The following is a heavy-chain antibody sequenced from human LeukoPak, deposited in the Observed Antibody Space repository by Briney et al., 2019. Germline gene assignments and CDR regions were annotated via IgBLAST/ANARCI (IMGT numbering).Heavy chain of an antibody. Sequence: GASVKASCKASGYSFVFFGVSWVRQAPGQGLEWMGWINSHNGNTNYAERLQGRVTMTTDTSTSTSYMELRSLRSDDTAVYYCARASSSSRDWFDPWGQGTLVTVSS. CDR2: INSHNGNT. CDR1: GYSFVFFG. V-gene: IGHV1-18*01. CDR3: ARASSSSRDWFDP. J-gene: IGHJ5*02. D-gene: IGHD6-6*01.